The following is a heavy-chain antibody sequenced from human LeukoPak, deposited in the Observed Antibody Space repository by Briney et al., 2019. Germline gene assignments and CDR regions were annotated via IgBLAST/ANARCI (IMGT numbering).Heavy chain of an antibody. J-gene: IGHJ6*03. Sequence: ASVKVSCKASGYTFTNYYMHWLRQAPGQGLKWMGMINPSGGSTTYAQKFQGRVTMTRDTSTSTVYMELSSLRSEDTAVYYCGRGPRITVVRGGQWYYYMDVWGKGTTVTISS. D-gene: IGHD3-10*01. CDR3: GRGPRITVVRGGQWYYYMDV. CDR2: INPSGGST. CDR1: GYTFTNYY. V-gene: IGHV1-46*01.